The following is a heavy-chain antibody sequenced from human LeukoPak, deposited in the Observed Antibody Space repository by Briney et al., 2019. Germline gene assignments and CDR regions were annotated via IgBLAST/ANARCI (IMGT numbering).Heavy chain of an antibody. J-gene: IGHJ4*02. D-gene: IGHD1-14*01. CDR2: ISYSGST. CDR3: ARDQPQGGFDY. V-gene: IGHV4-59*01. CDR1: GASISNNY. Sequence: SETLSLTCTVSGASISNNYWSWIRQPPGKGLEWIGYISYSGSTNYNLSLKSRVTISVDTSKNQLSLKLTSVTAADTAVYYCARDQPQGGFDYWGQGTLVTVSS.